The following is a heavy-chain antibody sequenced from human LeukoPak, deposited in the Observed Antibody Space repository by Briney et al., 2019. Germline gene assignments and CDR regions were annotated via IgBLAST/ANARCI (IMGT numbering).Heavy chain of an antibody. J-gene: IGHJ3*02. V-gene: IGHV4-39*07. CDR2: IYYSGST. CDR3: ARDYRGYSSGWYDSDAFDI. CDR1: GGSISSSSYY. Sequence: SETLSLTCTVSGGSISSSSYYWGWIRQPPGKGLEWIGSIYYSGSTYYNPSLKSRVTISVDTSKNQFSLKLSSVTAADTAVYYCARDYRGYSSGWYDSDAFDIWGQGTMVTVSS. D-gene: IGHD6-19*01.